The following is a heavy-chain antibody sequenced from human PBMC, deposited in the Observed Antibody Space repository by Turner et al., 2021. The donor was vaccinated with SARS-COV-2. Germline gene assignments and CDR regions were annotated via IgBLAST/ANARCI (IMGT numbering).Heavy chain of an antibody. CDR3: AKADRIMIVVVITLFDY. V-gene: IGHV3-23*01. D-gene: IGHD3-22*01. CDR1: GVTFSSYA. J-gene: IGHJ4*02. Sequence: EVQLLESGGGLVQPGGSLRLSCAVSGVTFSSYAMSWVRQAPGKGLEWVSAISGSGGSTYYADSVKGRFTISRDNSKNTLYLQMNSLRAEDTAVYYCAKADRIMIVVVITLFDYWGQGTLVTVSS. CDR2: ISGSGGST.